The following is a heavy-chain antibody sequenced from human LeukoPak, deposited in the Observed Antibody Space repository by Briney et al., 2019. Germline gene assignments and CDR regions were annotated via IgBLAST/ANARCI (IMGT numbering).Heavy chain of an antibody. CDR2: IYSSGNT. Sequence: SETLSLTCAVSGASISSSNYYWGWVRQSPGKGLEWIGNIYSSGNTYYNASLKSRVTISVDTSKNQFSLKLSSVTAADTAVYYCARHSPFITMVRGARWFDPWGQGTLVTVSS. D-gene: IGHD3-10*01. J-gene: IGHJ5*02. V-gene: IGHV4-39*01. CDR1: GASISSSNYY. CDR3: ARHSPFITMVRGARWFDP.